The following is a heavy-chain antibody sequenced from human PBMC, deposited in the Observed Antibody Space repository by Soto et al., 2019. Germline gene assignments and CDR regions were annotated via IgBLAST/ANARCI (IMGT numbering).Heavy chain of an antibody. J-gene: IGHJ6*02. D-gene: IGHD2-2*01. V-gene: IGHV3-33*01. CDR2: IWYDGSNK. CDR3: ARRAPAAINIYYCGMDV. CDR1: GFTFSSYG. Sequence: QVQLVESGGGVVQPGRSLRLSCAASGFTFSSYGMHWVRQAPGKGLEWVAVIWYDGSNKYYADSVKGRFTISRDNSKNTLYLQMNGLRAEDTAVYYCARRAPAAINIYYCGMDVWGQGTTVTVSS.